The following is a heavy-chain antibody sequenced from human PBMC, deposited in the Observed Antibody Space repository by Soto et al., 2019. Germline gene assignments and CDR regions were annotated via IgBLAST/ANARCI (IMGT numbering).Heavy chain of an antibody. CDR2: IYYRGNT. J-gene: IGHJ4*02. D-gene: IGHD3-9*01. CDR3: ARQPGYYDILTGYSTYYFDY. V-gene: IGHV4-59*08. CDR1: GGSISSYY. Sequence: PSETLSLTCTVSGGSISSYYWNWIRQPPGKGLEWIGYIYYRGNTNYNPSLKSRITIKVDTTKNQFSLKLSYETAADTVVYYCARQPGYYDILTGYSTYYFDYWGQGTPVTVSS.